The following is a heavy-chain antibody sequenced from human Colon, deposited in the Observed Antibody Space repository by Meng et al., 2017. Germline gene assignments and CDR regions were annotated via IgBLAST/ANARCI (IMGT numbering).Heavy chain of an antibody. CDR1: GDSISSDIW. CDR3: GRDQGRELINH. Sequence: QVRRQEAGPGRVKPSGTRSLTCTVSGDSISSDIWWSWVRQPPGKGLEWIGEVYHRGDTNYNPSLKSRVDISVDKSKNQFYLSLFSVTAADTAVYYCGRDQGRELINHWGQGTLVTVSS. V-gene: IGHV4-4*02. J-gene: IGHJ4*02. CDR2: VYHRGDT. D-gene: IGHD1-7*01.